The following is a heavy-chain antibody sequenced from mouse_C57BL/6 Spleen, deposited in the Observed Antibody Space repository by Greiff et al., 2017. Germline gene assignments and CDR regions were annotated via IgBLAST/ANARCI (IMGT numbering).Heavy chain of an antibody. CDR2: IDPGNGDT. J-gene: IGHJ1*03. CDR3: TTVITTWYFDF. CDR1: GFNIKDDY. Sequence: VQLQESGAELVRPGASVKLSCTASGFNIKDDYMHWVKQRPEQGLEWIGGIDPGNGDTEYASKFQGKATITADKAANTAYLQLSSLTSADTAVYYCTTVITTWYFDFWGTGTTVTVSS. D-gene: IGHD1-1*01. V-gene: IGHV14-4*01.